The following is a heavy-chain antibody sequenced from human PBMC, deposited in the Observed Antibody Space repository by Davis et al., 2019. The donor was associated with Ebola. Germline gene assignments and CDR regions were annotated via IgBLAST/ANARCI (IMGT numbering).Heavy chain of an antibody. D-gene: IGHD5-12*01. Sequence: PGGSLRLSCTVSGGSISSYYWSWIRQPPGKGLEWIGYIYYSGSTNYNPSLKSRVTISVDTSKNQFSLKLSSVTAADTAVYYCARDSPGYDGSYYFDYWGQGTLVTVSS. CDR1: GGSISSYY. CDR2: IYYSGST. J-gene: IGHJ4*02. V-gene: IGHV4-59*01. CDR3: ARDSPGYDGSYYFDY.